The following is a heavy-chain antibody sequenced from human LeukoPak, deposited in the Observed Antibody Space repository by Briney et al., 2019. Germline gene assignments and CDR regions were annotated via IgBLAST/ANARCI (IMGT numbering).Heavy chain of an antibody. V-gene: IGHV3-30*02. D-gene: IGHD2-2*01. CDR2: IGSDGSEK. Sequence: GGSLRLSCAASGFIFSSYAMSWVRQAPGKGLEWVAFIGSDGSEKFYGDSLKGRVTISRDNSKKILYLQMNSARLEDTAVYYCAKGRPAGVSDTPAFDHWGQGTLVIVSS. CDR1: GFIFSSYA. CDR3: AKGRPAGVSDTPAFDH. J-gene: IGHJ4*02.